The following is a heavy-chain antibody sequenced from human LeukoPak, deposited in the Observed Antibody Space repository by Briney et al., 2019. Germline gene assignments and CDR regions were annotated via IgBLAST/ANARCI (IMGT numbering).Heavy chain of an antibody. CDR2: INSDGSST. CDR3: AREYYYDSSGYYKVLDY. CDR1: GFTFSSYW. Sequence: PGGSLRLSCAASGFTFSSYWMHWVRQAPGKGLVWVSRINSDGSSTSYADSVKGRFTISRDNAKNTLYLQMNSLRGEDTAVYYCAREYYYDSSGYYKVLDYWGQGTLVTVSS. V-gene: IGHV3-74*01. J-gene: IGHJ4*02. D-gene: IGHD3-22*01.